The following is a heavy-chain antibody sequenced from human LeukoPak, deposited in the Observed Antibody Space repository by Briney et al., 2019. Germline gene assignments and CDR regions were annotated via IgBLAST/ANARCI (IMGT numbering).Heavy chain of an antibody. Sequence: SETLSLTCGVSGYSISRGYYWAGIRQPPGKGLEWIGTIYHTGSTYYTPSLGSRVTISVDTSKNEFSLNLNSVTAADTAVYYCARAGWIIASGIDYWGQGALVTVSS. J-gene: IGHJ4*02. CDR1: GYSISRGYY. CDR2: IYHTGST. D-gene: IGHD2-2*03. V-gene: IGHV4-38-2*01. CDR3: ARAGWIIASGIDY.